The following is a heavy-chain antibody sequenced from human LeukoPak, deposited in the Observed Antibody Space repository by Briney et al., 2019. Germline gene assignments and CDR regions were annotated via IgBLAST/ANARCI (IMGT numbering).Heavy chain of an antibody. V-gene: IGHV3-21*01. Sequence: GGSLRLSCAASGFTFSSNEMNWVRQAPGKGLEWVSSISSSSSYIYYADSVKGRFTISRDNAKNSLYLQMNSLRAEDTAVYYCARAQLKASGSSWYFPYYYYYYMDVWGKGTTVTVSS. CDR2: ISSSSSYI. CDR3: ARAQLKASGSSWYFPYYYYYYMDV. D-gene: IGHD6-13*01. J-gene: IGHJ6*03. CDR1: GFTFSSNE.